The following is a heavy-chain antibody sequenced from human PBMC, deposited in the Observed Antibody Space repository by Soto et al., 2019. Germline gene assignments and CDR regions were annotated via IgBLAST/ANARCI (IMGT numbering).Heavy chain of an antibody. D-gene: IGHD3-3*01. CDR2: INQQGSEK. Sequence: GRCLRLSCALSAFTLSSSWTTWVSHAPGEVLEWVANINQQGSEKYYVDSVNGPFSISRHNAKHSVYLQMNSHRAKDTAIYYCARGSRVFLVSWADYWGQGTLVTVSS. V-gene: IGHV3-7*03. CDR3: ARGSRVFLVSWADY. J-gene: IGHJ4*02. CDR1: AFTLSSSW.